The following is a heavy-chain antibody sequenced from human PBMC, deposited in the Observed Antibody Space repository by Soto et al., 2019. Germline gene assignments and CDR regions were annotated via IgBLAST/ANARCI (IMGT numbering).Heavy chain of an antibody. CDR1: GGTFSSYA. CDR2: IIPIFGTA. CDR3: ARDGQQWPDAFDI. Sequence: SVKVSCKASGGTFSSYAISWVRQAPGQGLEWMGGIIPIFGTANYAQKFQGRVTITADKSTSTAYMELSSRRSEDTAVYYCARDGQQWPDAFDIWGQGTMVTVSS. D-gene: IGHD6-19*01. V-gene: IGHV1-69*06. J-gene: IGHJ3*02.